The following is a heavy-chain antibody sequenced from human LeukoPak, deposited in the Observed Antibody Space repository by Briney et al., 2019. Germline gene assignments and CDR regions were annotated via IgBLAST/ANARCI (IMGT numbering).Heavy chain of an antibody. V-gene: IGHV3-21*01. Sequence: GGSLRLSCAASGFTFSSYETNWVRQAPGKGLEWVSSISSSSSYIYYADSVKGRFTISRDNAKNSLYLQMNSLRAEDTAVYYCARENPGDGVDYWGQGTLVTVSS. CDR1: GFTFSSYE. CDR2: ISSSSSYI. D-gene: IGHD7-27*01. J-gene: IGHJ4*02. CDR3: ARENPGDGVDY.